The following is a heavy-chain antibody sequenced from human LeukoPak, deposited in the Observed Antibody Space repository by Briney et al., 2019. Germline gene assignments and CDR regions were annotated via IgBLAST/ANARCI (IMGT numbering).Heavy chain of an antibody. CDR1: EFSVGSNY. Sequence: GGSLRLSCAASEFSVGSNYMTWVRQAPGKGLEWVSLIYSGGSTYYADSVKGRFTISRDNSKNTLFLQMNSLRTEDTAVYYCTRDSARRDGNNFDYWGQGTLVTVSS. D-gene: IGHD5-24*01. CDR2: IYSGGST. CDR3: TRDSARRDGNNFDY. J-gene: IGHJ4*02. V-gene: IGHV3-66*01.